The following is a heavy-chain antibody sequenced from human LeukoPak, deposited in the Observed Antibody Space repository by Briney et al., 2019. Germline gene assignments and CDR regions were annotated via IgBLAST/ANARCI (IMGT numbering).Heavy chain of an antibody. J-gene: IGHJ2*01. CDR1: GLAFSSYW. D-gene: IGHD5-18*01. V-gene: IGHV3-74*01. CDR2: IDSDRNTT. CDR3: ARAGYGYFDL. Sequence: PGRSLRLSCVASGLAFSSYWMHWVRKAPGKGLVWVSRIDSDRNTTIYADSVKGRFTISRDNAKKTLYLQMNSLRVEDTAVYYCARAGYGYFDLWGRGTLVTVSS.